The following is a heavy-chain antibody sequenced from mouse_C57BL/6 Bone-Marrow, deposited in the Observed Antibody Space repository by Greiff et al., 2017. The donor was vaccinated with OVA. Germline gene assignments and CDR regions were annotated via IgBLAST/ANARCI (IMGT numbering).Heavy chain of an antibody. J-gene: IGHJ2*01. D-gene: IGHD4-1*01. CDR3: APNWDDYFDY. CDR1: GYAFSSSW. V-gene: IGHV1-82*01. Sequence: QVQLQQSGPELVKPGASVKISCKASGYAFSSSWMNWVKQRPGKGLEWIGRIYPGDGDTNYNGKFKGKATLTADKSSSTAYMQLSSLTSEDSAVYFCAPNWDDYFDYWGQGTTLTVSS. CDR2: IYPGDGDT.